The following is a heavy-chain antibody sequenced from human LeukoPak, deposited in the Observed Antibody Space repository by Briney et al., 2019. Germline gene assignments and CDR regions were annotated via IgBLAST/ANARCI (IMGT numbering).Heavy chain of an antibody. Sequence: GGSLRLSCAASGFTFSSYSMNWVRQAPGKGLEWVSSISSSSSYIYYADSVKGRFTISRDNAKNSLYLQMNSLRAEDTAVYYCARDRAAVAPFDYWGQGTLVTVFS. D-gene: IGHD6-19*01. CDR3: ARDRAAVAPFDY. CDR2: ISSSSSYI. V-gene: IGHV3-21*01. J-gene: IGHJ4*02. CDR1: GFTFSSYS.